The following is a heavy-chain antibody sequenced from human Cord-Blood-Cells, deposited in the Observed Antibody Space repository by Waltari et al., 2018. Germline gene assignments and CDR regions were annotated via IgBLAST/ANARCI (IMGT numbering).Heavy chain of an antibody. J-gene: IGHJ3*02. D-gene: IGHD6-6*01. V-gene: IGHV1-69*12. CDR1: GGTFSSYA. Sequence: QVQLVQSGAEVKKPGSSVKVSCKASGGTFSSYAISWVRQAPGQGLEWMGGIIPSCGTANYAQKFQGRVTITADESTSTAYMELSSLRSEDTAVYYCARGLGRIAARADAFDIWGQGTMVTVSS. CDR3: ARGLGRIAARADAFDI. CDR2: IIPSCGTA.